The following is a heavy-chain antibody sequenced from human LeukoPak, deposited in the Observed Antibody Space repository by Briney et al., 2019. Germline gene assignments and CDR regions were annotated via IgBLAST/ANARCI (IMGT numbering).Heavy chain of an antibody. Sequence: GGSLRLSCAASGFTFSSYSMNWVRQAPGKGLEWVSSISSSSSYIYYADSVKGRFTISRDNAKNSLYLQRNSLRAEDTAVYYCARNHHGGTTVTLDYWGQGTLVTVSS. J-gene: IGHJ4*02. CDR1: GFTFSSYS. D-gene: IGHD4-17*01. CDR3: ARNHHGGTTVTLDY. V-gene: IGHV3-21*01. CDR2: ISSSSSYI.